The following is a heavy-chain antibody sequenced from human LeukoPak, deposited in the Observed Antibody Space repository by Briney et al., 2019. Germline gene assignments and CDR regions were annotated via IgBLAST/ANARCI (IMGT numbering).Heavy chain of an antibody. Sequence: SETLSLTCTVSGGSISSYYWGWIRQPPGKGLEWIGSIYYSGSTYYNPSLKSRVTISVDTSKNQFSLKLSSVTAADTAVYYCARAAQPGYSNFWWFDPWGQGTLVTVSS. D-gene: IGHD4-11*01. CDR1: GGSISSYY. J-gene: IGHJ5*02. V-gene: IGHV4-39*07. CDR3: ARAAQPGYSNFWWFDP. CDR2: IYYSGST.